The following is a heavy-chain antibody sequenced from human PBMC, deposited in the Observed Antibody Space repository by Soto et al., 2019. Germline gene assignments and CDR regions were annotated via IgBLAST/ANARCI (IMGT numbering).Heavy chain of an antibody. D-gene: IGHD1-7*01. J-gene: IGHJ4*02. Sequence: GGSLRLSCQASGFNFDNYGMHWVRQAPGKGLEWVAVITYDGSNKYYADSVKGRFTISRDNSKNTLSLHLNTLKPEDTAVYHCAKASAGGTFYTPLGFWGQGTLVTVSS. CDR3: AKASAGGTFYTPLGF. CDR2: ITYDGSNK. CDR1: GFNFDNYG. V-gene: IGHV3-30*18.